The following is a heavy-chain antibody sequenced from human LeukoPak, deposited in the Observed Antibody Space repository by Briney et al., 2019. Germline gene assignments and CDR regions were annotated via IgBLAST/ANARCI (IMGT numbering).Heavy chain of an antibody. CDR1: GFTFSSHA. J-gene: IGHJ2*01. V-gene: IGHV3-23*01. D-gene: IGHD6-19*01. CDR2: IVGSGDNT. Sequence: GGSLRLSCAASGFTFSSHAMSWVRQAPGKGLEWVSAIVGSGDNTRYEDSVKGRFTISRDNSKNTLYLQMNSLTAEDTAVYYCAKASGSGWYWYFDLWGRGTLVTVSS. CDR3: AKASGSGWYWYFDL.